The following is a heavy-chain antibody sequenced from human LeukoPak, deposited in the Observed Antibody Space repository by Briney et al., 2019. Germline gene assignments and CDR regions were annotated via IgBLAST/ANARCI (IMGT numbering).Heavy chain of an antibody. CDR3: TRELAAAGSYYFDC. Sequence: SVKVSCKASGGTFSSYAISWVRQAPGQGLEWMGRIIPILGIANYAQKFQGRVTITADNSTSTAYMELSSLRSEDTAVYYCTRELAAAGSYYFDCWGQGTLVTVSS. V-gene: IGHV1-69*04. CDR2: IIPILGIA. CDR1: GGTFSSYA. D-gene: IGHD6-13*01. J-gene: IGHJ4*02.